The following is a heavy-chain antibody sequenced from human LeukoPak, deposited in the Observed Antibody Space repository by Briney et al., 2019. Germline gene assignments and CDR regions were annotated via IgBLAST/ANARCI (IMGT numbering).Heavy chain of an antibody. D-gene: IGHD1-14*01. CDR3: ARIPLYGTQRYFDY. CDR2: IYYSGST. CDR1: VGPISSSY. V-gene: IGHV4-59*13. J-gene: IGHJ4*02. Sequence: SETLSLTCTVSVGPISSSYWSWIRHPPGKGLEWIGYIYYSGSTNYNPSLKSRVTISVDTSKNQFSLKLSSVTAADTAVYYCARIPLYGTQRYFDYWGQGTLVTVSS.